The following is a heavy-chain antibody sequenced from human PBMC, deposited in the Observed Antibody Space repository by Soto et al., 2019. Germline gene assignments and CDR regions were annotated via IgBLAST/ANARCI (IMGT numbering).Heavy chain of an antibody. J-gene: IGHJ5*02. V-gene: IGHV3-73*01. CDR2: IRSKGHNYAT. Sequence: GGSLRLSSAASGFAFRGSAMYWVRQAPGKGPEWVGRIRSKGHNYATEYAASVKGRFTISRDDSKNTAYLQMNSLQTDDTAVYYCPRGFFSYDYSGIFWFVPWGQGTLVNVS. CDR3: PRGFFSYDYSGIFWFVP. CDR1: GFAFRGSA. D-gene: IGHD3-16*01.